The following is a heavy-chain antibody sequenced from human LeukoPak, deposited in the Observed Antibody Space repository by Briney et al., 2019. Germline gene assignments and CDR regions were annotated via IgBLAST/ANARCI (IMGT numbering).Heavy chain of an antibody. J-gene: IGHJ4*02. D-gene: IGHD2-2*01. CDR2: IYHSGST. CDR3: AREDCSSTSCQGFDY. CDR1: GYSISSGYY. Sequence: SETLSLTCTVSGYSISSGYYWGWIRQPPGKGLEWIGSIYHSGSTYYNPSLKSRVTISVDTSKNQFSLKLSSATAADTAVYYCAREDCSSTSCQGFDYWGQGTLVTVSS. V-gene: IGHV4-38-2*02.